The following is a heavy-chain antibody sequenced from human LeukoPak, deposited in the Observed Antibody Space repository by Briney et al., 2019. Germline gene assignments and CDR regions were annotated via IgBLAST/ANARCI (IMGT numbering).Heavy chain of an antibody. CDR3: ARVDLRAAYFDY. CDR2: IYTSGGT. V-gene: IGHV4-4*07. D-gene: IGHD2-15*01. J-gene: IGHJ4*02. CDR1: GGSISSYY. Sequence: SETLSLTCTVSGGSISSYYWGWIRQPAGQGLEWIGRIYTSGGTGYNPSLKSRVTMSVDTSKNQFSLKLSSVTAADTAVYYCARVDLRAAYFDYWGQGTLVTVSS.